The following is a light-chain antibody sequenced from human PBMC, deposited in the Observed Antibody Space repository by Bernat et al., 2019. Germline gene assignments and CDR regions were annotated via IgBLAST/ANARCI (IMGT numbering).Light chain of an antibody. V-gene: IGKV1-33*01. CDR1: QDISNY. CDR3: QQYDNLPLT. J-gene: IGKJ4*01. CDR2: DAS. Sequence: DIQMTQSPSSLSASVGDRVTTTCQASQDISNYLNWYQQKPGKAPKLLIYDASNLETGVPSRFSGSGSGTDFTFTISSLQPEDIATYYCQQYDNLPLTFGGWTKVEIK.